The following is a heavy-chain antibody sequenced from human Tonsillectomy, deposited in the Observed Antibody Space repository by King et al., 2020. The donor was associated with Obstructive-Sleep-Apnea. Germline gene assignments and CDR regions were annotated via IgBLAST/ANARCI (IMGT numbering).Heavy chain of an antibody. CDR3: ARANRETMIVVF. Sequence: VQLVEAGGGLVQPGGSLRLSCAASGFTVNNNYMSWVCQAPGKGLVLVSVIYSGGSTYYADSVKGRFTISRDDSKNTLFLQMNSLRAEDTAVYYCARANRETMIVVFGGQGTLVTVSS. J-gene: IGHJ4*02. CDR1: GFTVNNNY. V-gene: IGHV3-66*01. D-gene: IGHD3-22*01. CDR2: IYSGGST.